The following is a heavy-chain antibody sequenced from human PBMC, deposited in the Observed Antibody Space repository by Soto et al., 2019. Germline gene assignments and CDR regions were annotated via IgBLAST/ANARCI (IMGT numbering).Heavy chain of an antibody. CDR3: ASSIAARDYYYGMDV. J-gene: IGHJ6*02. D-gene: IGHD6-6*01. V-gene: IGHV1-18*01. Sequence: ASVKVSCKDSGYTFTSYGISWVRQAPGQGLEWMGWISAYNGNTNYAQKLQGRVTMTTDKSTSTAYMELRSLRSDDTAVYYCASSIAARDYYYGMDVWGQGSTVTVSS. CDR1: GYTFTSYG. CDR2: ISAYNGNT.